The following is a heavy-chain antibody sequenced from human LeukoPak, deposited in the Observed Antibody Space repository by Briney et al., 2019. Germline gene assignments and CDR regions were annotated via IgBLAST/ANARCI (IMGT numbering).Heavy chain of an antibody. V-gene: IGHV1-3*01. D-gene: IGHD6-13*01. J-gene: IGHJ6*02. CDR2: INAGNGNT. Sequence: ASVKVSCKPSGYTFTSYAMHWVRQAPGQRLEWMGWINAGNGNTKYSQKFQGRVTITRDTSASTAYMELSSLRSEDTAVYYCARDLPSSWDYGMDVWGQGTTVTVSS. CDR3: ARDLPSSWDYGMDV. CDR1: GYTFTSYA.